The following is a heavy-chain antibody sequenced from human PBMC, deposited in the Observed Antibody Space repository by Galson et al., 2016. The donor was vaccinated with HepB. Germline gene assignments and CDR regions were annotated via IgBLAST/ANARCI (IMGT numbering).Heavy chain of an antibody. J-gene: IGHJ4*02. D-gene: IGHD6-13*01. CDR3: ARNPNTAATGTWG. CDR2: IYSGGVT. CDR1: GISVSNNY. V-gene: IGHV3-53*01. Sequence: SLRLSCAASGISVSNNYMIWVRQAPGKGLEWVSSIYSGGVTHYADSVKGRFTISRDSSKNTLYLQMNSLRAEDTAVYFCARNPNTAATGTWGWGQGTLVTVSS.